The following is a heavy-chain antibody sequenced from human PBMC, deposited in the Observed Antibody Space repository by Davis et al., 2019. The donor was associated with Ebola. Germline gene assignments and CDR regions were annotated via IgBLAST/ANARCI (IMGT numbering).Heavy chain of an antibody. CDR2: ISAYNGNT. J-gene: IGHJ5*02. CDR1: GYTFTSYG. V-gene: IGHV1-18*01. D-gene: IGHD6-19*01. CDR3: ARNVPIAVAKRSWFDP. Sequence: ASVKVSCKASGYTFTSYGISWVRQAPGQGLEWMGWISAYNGNTNYAQKLQGRVTMTTDTSTSTAYMELRSLRSDDTAVYYCARNVPIAVAKRSWFDPWGQGTLVTVSS.